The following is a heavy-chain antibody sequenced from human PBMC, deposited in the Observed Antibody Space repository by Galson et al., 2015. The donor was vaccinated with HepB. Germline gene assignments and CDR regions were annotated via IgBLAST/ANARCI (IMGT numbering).Heavy chain of an antibody. J-gene: IGHJ2*01. CDR1: GFIFSTYT. Sequence: SLRLSCAASGFIFSTYTFNWVRRAPGKDLEWISYISSTGTTIYYADSAKGRFTISRDNAENSLSLQMSSLRDEDTAVYYCVRVAIDTTIFRGYWYFDLWGRGTLVTVSS. D-gene: IGHD5-18*01. CDR2: ISSTGTTI. V-gene: IGHV3-48*02. CDR3: VRVAIDTTIFRGYWYFDL.